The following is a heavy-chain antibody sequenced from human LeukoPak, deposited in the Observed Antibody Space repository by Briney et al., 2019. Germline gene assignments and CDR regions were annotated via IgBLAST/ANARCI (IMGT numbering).Heavy chain of an antibody. CDR2: IKPDGSEK. Sequence: GGSLTLSCAASAFTFSRYYMRWVRQAPGKGLEWVASIKPDGSEKYYVDSVKGRFTISRDNPEKSLYLQMHSLRVEDTAVYYCAKDGDGIEAPFDYWGQGTLVTVSS. D-gene: IGHD5-24*01. CDR1: AFTFSRYY. V-gene: IGHV3-7*01. CDR3: AKDGDGIEAPFDY. J-gene: IGHJ4*02.